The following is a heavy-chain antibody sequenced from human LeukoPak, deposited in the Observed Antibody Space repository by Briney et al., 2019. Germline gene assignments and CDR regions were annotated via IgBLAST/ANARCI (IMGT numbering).Heavy chain of an antibody. V-gene: IGHV1-69*13. CDR3: ARILSSSWYEYFHH. D-gene: IGHD6-19*01. J-gene: IGHJ1*01. CDR2: IIPIFGTA. Sequence: ASVNVSCKASGGTFSNYAISWVRQAPGQGLEWMGAIIPIFGTANYAQKFQGRVTITADESTSTAYMELSSLRSEDTAVYYCARILSSSWYEYFHHWGQRALVTVSS. CDR1: GGTFSNYA.